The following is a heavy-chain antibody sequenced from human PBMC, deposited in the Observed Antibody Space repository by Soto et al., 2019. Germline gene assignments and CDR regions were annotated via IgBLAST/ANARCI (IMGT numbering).Heavy chain of an antibody. CDR2: IYSGETT. CDR3: TRDGRGLGRLSLFEY. V-gene: IGHV3-53*01. J-gene: IGHJ4*02. CDR1: GFNVNSDY. D-gene: IGHD2-21*02. Sequence: PGGSLRLSCAASGFNVNSDYMNWVRQTPGKGLEWVASIYSGETTYYADSVRGRFTIPSDKSKNTLYFQLSSLRIDDTAVYYCTRDGRGLGRLSLFEYWGQGVLVTVSS.